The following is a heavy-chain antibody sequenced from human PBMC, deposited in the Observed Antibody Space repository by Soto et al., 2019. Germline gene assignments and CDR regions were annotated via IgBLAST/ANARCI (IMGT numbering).Heavy chain of an antibody. Sequence: HPGGSLRLSCAASGFTFSSYGMHWVRQAPGKGLEWVAVISYDGSNKYYADSVKGRFTISRDNSKNTLYLQMNSLRAEDTAVYYCAKDGLQGWFDPWGQGTLVTVSS. CDR1: GFTFSSYG. CDR2: ISYDGSNK. D-gene: IGHD4-4*01. J-gene: IGHJ5*02. CDR3: AKDGLQGWFDP. V-gene: IGHV3-30*18.